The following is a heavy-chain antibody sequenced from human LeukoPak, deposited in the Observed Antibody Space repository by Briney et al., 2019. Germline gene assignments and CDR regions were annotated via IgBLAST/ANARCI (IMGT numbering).Heavy chain of an antibody. CDR1: GGSISSGSYY. CDR2: IYTSGST. J-gene: IGHJ5*02. D-gene: IGHD4-17*01. CDR3: ARAGVYGDYVNWFDP. V-gene: IGHV4-61*02. Sequence: SETLSLTCTVSGGSISSGSYYWSWIRQPAGKGLEWIGRIYTSGSTNYNPSLKSRVTISVDTSKNQFSLKLSSVTAADTAVYYCARAGVYGDYVNWFDPWGQGTLVTVSS.